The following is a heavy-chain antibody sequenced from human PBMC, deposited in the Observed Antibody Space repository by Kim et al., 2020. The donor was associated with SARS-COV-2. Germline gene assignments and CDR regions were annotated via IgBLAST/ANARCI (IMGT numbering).Heavy chain of an antibody. Sequence: GGSLRLSCAASGFTFSSYWMHWVRQAPGKGLLWVSRIDSDGSTTDYADSMKGRFTISRDNAKNMLHLQMNSLRAEDTAVYYCARGYLDDGGNEYWGQGTLVTVSS. CDR2: IDSDGSTT. CDR3: ARGYLDDGGNEY. D-gene: IGHD4-17*01. J-gene: IGHJ4*02. V-gene: IGHV3-74*01. CDR1: GFTFSSYW.